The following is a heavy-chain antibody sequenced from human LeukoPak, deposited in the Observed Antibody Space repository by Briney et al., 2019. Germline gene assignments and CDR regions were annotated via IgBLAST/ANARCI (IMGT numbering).Heavy chain of an antibody. V-gene: IGHV7-4-1*02. Sequence: GASVKVSCKASGYTFTSYAMNWVRQAPGQGLEWMGWINTNTGNPTYAQGFTGRFVFSLDTSVSTAYLQISSLKAEDTAVYYCARDLAPLRTRYFDYWGQGILVTVSS. CDR1: GYTFTSYA. CDR2: INTNTGNP. CDR3: ARDLAPLRTRYFDY. J-gene: IGHJ4*02. D-gene: IGHD1-1*01.